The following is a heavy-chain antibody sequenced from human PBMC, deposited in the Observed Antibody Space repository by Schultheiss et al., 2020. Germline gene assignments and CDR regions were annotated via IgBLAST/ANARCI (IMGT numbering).Heavy chain of an antibody. CDR2: IYYSGST. Sequence: SETLSLTCTVSGYSISSNYYWSWIRQPPGKGLEWIGYIYYSGSTNYNPSLKSRVTISVDTSKNQLSLRLSSVTAVDTAVYYCVRAHSNCADYWGQGTLVTVSS. CDR1: GYSISSNYY. V-gene: IGHV4-59*08. CDR3: VRAHSNCADY. D-gene: IGHD4-11*01. J-gene: IGHJ4*02.